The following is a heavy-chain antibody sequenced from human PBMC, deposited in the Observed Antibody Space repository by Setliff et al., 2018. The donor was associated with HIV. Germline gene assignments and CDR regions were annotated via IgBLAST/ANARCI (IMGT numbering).Heavy chain of an antibody. CDR2: IKQDGSEK. CDR3: TRTGYSSGWSLFDY. CDR1: GFTISSYW. D-gene: IGHD6-19*01. V-gene: IGHV3-7*01. J-gene: IGHJ4*02. Sequence: GGSLRLSCAASGFTISSYWMNWVRQAPGKGLEWVANIKQDGSEKYYVDSVKGRFTISKDNARNSLYLQMDSLRVEDTAVYYCTRTGYSSGWSLFDYWGQGTLVTVSS.